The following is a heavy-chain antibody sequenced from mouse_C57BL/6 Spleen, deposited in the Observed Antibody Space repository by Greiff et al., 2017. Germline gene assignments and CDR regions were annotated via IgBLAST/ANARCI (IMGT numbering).Heavy chain of an antibody. J-gene: IGHJ1*03. CDR3: ASLWIPVWFDV. V-gene: IGHV5-17*01. CDR2: TSSGSSTI. CDR1: GFTFSDYG. Sequence: EVKLVESGGGLVKPGGSLKLSCAASGFTFSDYGMHWGRKAPEKGLEWVAYTSSGSSTIYYADTVKGRFTISRDNAKNTLFLQMTSLRSEDTAMYYCASLWIPVWFDVWGTGTTVTVSS.